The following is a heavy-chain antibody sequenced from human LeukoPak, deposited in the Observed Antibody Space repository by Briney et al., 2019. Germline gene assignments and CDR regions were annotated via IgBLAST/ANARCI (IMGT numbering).Heavy chain of an antibody. Sequence: SQTLSLTCAVSGGSISSGGYSWSWIRQPPGKGLEWIGYIYHSGSTYYNPSLKSRVTMSVDRSKNQFSLKLSSVTAADTAVYYCARGGPGGSWSRVGYYFDYWGQGTLVTVSS. CDR1: GGSISSGGYS. V-gene: IGHV4-30-2*01. J-gene: IGHJ4*02. D-gene: IGHD2-15*01. CDR2: IYHSGST. CDR3: ARGGPGGSWSRVGYYFDY.